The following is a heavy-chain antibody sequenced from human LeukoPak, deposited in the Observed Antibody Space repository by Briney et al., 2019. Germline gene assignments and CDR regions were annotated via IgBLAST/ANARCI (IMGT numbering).Heavy chain of an antibody. Sequence: PSETLSLTCTVSNTSISTYYWSWIRQPPGKGLEWIGYIYYSGNTNYNSSLKSRVTTSLDTSKNQFSLKLSSVTAADTAVYYCARGNRLGYSYGLDYWGQGTLVTVSS. CDR1: NTSISTYY. CDR3: ARGNRLGYSYGLDY. D-gene: IGHD5-18*01. V-gene: IGHV4-59*01. CDR2: IYYSGNT. J-gene: IGHJ4*02.